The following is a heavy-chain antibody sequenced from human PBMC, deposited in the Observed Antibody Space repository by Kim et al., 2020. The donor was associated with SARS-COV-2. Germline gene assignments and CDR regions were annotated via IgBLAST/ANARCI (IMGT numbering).Heavy chain of an antibody. D-gene: IGHD6-13*01. V-gene: IGHV4-34*01. CDR1: GGSFSGYS. J-gene: IGHJ6*02. CDR2: INHSGST. Sequence: SETLSLTCAVYGGSFSGYSWSWIRQPPGKGLEWIGEINHSGSTNYNPSLKSRVTISVDTSKNKFSLKLSSVTGADTAVYYCARGAGLAAAGAAYYYGMDGWGQGTTVTVSS. CDR3: ARGAGLAAAGAAYYYGMDG.